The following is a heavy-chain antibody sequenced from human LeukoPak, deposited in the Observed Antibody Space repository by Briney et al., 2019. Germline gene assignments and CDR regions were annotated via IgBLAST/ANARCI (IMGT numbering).Heavy chain of an antibody. J-gene: IGHJ5*02. CDR3: ARPVPSRLGWFDP. Sequence: SETLSLPCVVSGDSIFSRNWWSWVRQPPGKGLEWIGEISHTGSTKYHPSLKSRVTISVDTSKNQFSLKLSSVTAADTAVYYCARPVPSRLGWFDPWGQGTLVTVSS. CDR2: ISHTGST. CDR1: GDSIFSRNW. D-gene: IGHD1-1*01. V-gene: IGHV4/OR15-8*01.